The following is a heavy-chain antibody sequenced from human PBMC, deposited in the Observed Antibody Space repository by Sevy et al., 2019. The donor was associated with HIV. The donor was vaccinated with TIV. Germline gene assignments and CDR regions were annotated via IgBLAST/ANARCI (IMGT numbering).Heavy chain of an antibody. Sequence: KTGGSLRLSCAASGFSFSSYSVSWVRQAPGKGLEWVASIGSSNSYIYYADSVKGRFTISRDNAKNSLFLHMNTLRAEDTAVYYCARSYSSSWYILYYFEYWGQGTPVTVSS. CDR2: IGSSNSYI. J-gene: IGHJ4*02. V-gene: IGHV3-21*01. D-gene: IGHD6-13*01. CDR3: ARSYSSSWYILYYFEY. CDR1: GFSFSSYS.